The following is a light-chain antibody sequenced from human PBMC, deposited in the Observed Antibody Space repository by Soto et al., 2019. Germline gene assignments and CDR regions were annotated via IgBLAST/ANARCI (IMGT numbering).Light chain of an antibody. Sequence: EIVLTQSPGTLSLSPGERATLSCRASQSVSDMYLAWYQQKPGQAPRLLIYASNRPTGIPDRFSGSGSGTDFTLTISRLEPEDFAVYYCQHYGTSALFGPGTKVEIK. J-gene: IGKJ3*01. CDR2: AS. CDR1: QSVSDMY. V-gene: IGKV3-20*01. CDR3: QHYGTSAL.